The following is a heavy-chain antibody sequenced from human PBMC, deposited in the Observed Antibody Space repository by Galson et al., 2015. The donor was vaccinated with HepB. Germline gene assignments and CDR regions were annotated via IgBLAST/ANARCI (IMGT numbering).Heavy chain of an antibody. Sequence: SLRLSCAASGFTFSNYAMHWVRQAPGKGLEWVAVISYDGNSNYYADSLKGRFTISRDNAKNTLYLQMNSLRVEDTAVYYCARDRREYTYGPQGLEYWGQGTLVTVSS. J-gene: IGHJ4*02. CDR2: ISYDGNSN. CDR3: ARDRREYTYGPQGLEY. CDR1: GFTFSNYA. V-gene: IGHV3-30-3*01. D-gene: IGHD2/OR15-2a*01.